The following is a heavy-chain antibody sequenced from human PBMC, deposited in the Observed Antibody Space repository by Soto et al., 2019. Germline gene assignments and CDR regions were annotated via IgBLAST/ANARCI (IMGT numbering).Heavy chain of an antibody. CDR1: GDSISSTFW. J-gene: IGHJ6*02. Sequence: SETLSLTCAVSGDSISSTFWWTWVRQPPGKGLEWIGEVYYSGSTYYNPSLKSRVTISVDTSKNQFSLKLSSVTAADTAVYYCARSLTTVVTMGVWGQGTTVTVSS. D-gene: IGHD4-17*01. V-gene: IGHV4-4*02. CDR3: ARSLTTVVTMGV. CDR2: VYYSGST.